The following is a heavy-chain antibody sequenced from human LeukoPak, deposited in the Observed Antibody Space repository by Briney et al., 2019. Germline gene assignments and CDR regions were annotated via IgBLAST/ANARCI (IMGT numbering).Heavy chain of an antibody. J-gene: IGHJ6*02. CDR2: IKQDGSEK. D-gene: IGHD3-3*01. V-gene: IGHV3-7*01. CDR1: GFTFSSYW. Sequence: GGSLRLSCAASGFTFSSYWMSWVRQAPGKGLEWVANIKQDGSEKHYVDSVKGRFTISRDNAQNSLYLQMNGLRAEDTAVYYCARSPGVVAPYYYYYGMDVWGQGTTVTVPS. CDR3: ARSPGVVAPYYYYYGMDV.